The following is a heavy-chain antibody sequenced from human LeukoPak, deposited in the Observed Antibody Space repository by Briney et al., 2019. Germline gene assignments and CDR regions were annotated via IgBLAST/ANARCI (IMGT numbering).Heavy chain of an antibody. J-gene: IGHJ4*02. Sequence: PGGSLRLSCAASGFTFSSYGMSWVRQAPGKGLERVSYISSSSSTIYYADSVKGRFTISRDNAKNSLYLQMNSLRAEDTAVYYCAKSHGYCSGGSCFPGDWGQGTLVTVSS. CDR1: GFTFSSYG. D-gene: IGHD2-15*01. V-gene: IGHV3-48*01. CDR3: AKSHGYCSGGSCFPGD. CDR2: ISSSSSTI.